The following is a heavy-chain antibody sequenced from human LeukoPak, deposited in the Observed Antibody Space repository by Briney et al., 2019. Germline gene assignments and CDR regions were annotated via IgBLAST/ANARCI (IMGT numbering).Heavy chain of an antibody. CDR3: ARDRAGGDYVGYYYYYMDV. Sequence: ASVKVSCKASGYTFTNYAMNWVRQAPGQGLEWMGWINPNSGGTNYAQKFQGRVTMTRDTSISTAYMELSRLRSDDTAVYYCARDRAGGDYVGYYYYYMDVWGKGTTVTVSS. CDR1: GYTFTNYA. CDR2: INPNSGGT. J-gene: IGHJ6*03. D-gene: IGHD4-23*01. V-gene: IGHV1-2*02.